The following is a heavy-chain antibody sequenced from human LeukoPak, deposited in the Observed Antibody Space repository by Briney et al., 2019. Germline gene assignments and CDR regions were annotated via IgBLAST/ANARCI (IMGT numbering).Heavy chain of an antibody. J-gene: IGHJ4*02. D-gene: IGHD2-2*01. CDR2: IYHSGSP. CDR1: GYSISSGYY. Sequence: SETLSLTCTVSGYSISSGYYWGWIRQPPGQGLEWIGSIYHSGSPYYNPSLKSRVTISVDTSRNQFSLKLSSVTAADTAVYNCAKGYCNGTSCYDDRGAFDYWGQGTLVTVSS. CDR3: AKGYCNGTSCYDDRGAFDY. V-gene: IGHV4-38-2*02.